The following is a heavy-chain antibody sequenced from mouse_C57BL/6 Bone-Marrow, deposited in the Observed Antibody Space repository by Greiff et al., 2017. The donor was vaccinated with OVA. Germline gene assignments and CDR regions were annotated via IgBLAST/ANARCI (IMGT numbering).Heavy chain of an antibody. Sequence: EVMLVESGGGLVKPGGSLKLSCAASGFTFSSYAMSWVRQTPEKRLEWVATISDGGSYTYYPDNVKGRFTISRDNAKNNLYLQMSHLKSEDTAMYDCARVGAKTAQGPAYWGQGTLVTVSA. J-gene: IGHJ3*01. V-gene: IGHV5-4*03. CDR3: ARVGAKTAQGPAY. CDR2: ISDGGSYT. CDR1: GFTFSSYA. D-gene: IGHD3-2*02.